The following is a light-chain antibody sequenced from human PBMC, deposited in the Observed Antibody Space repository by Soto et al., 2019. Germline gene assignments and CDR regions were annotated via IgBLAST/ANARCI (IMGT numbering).Light chain of an antibody. Sequence: EIVLTQSPATLSLSPGERATLSCRASQSISHYLAWYQQKPGQAPRLLIYDASIRATGIPARFSGSGSGTDFTLTISILEPEDFGVYYCQQRSNWPPVTFGGGTKVDIK. V-gene: IGKV3-11*01. CDR2: DAS. CDR3: QQRSNWPPVT. J-gene: IGKJ4*01. CDR1: QSISHY.